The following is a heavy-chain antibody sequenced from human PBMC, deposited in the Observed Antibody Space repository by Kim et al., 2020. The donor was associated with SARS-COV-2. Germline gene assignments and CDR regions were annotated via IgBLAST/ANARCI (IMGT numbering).Heavy chain of an antibody. CDR2: ISYDGSNK. V-gene: IGHV3-30*18. Sequence: GGSLRLSCAASGFTFSSYGMHWVRQAPGKGLEWVAVISYDGSNKYYADSVKGRFTISRDNSKNTLYLQMNSLRAEDTAVYYCAKGPVDYYDSLDYWGQGTLVTVSS. CDR3: AKGPVDYYDSLDY. J-gene: IGHJ4*02. D-gene: IGHD3-22*01. CDR1: GFTFSSYG.